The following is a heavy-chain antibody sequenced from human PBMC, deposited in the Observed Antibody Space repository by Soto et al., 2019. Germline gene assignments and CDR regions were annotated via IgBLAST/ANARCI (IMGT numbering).Heavy chain of an antibody. D-gene: IGHD2-2*01. V-gene: IGHV3-23*01. CDR3: AKWFCSSTSCFRHYGMDV. J-gene: IGHJ6*02. Sequence: GGSLRLSCAASGFTFSSYAMSWVRQAPGKGLEWVSAISGSGGSTYYADSVKGRFTITRDKSKNTLYLQMNSLRAEDTAVYYCAKWFCSSTSCFRHYGMDVWGQGTTVTVSS. CDR2: ISGSGGST. CDR1: GFTFSSYA.